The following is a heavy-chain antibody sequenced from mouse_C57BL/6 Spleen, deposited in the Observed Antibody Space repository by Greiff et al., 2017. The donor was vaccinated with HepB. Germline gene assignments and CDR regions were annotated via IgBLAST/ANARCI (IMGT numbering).Heavy chain of an antibody. D-gene: IGHD4-1*01. V-gene: IGHV5-16*01. J-gene: IGHJ2*01. Sequence: EVQRVESEGGLVQPGSSMKLSCTASGFTFSDYYMAWVRQVPEKGLEWVANINYDGSSTYYLDSLKSRFIISRDNAKNILYLQMSSLKSEDTATYYCARLGGDYFDYWGQGTTLTVSS. CDR1: GFTFSDYY. CDR2: INYDGSST. CDR3: ARLGGDYFDY.